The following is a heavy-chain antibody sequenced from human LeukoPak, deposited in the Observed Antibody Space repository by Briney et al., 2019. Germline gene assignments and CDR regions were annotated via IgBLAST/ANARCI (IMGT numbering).Heavy chain of an antibody. CDR3: ARAAIVATGKSFDY. CDR2: IYHSGST. Sequence: PSETLSLTCTVSGGSISSSSYYWGWIRQPPGKGLEWIGSIYHSGSTYYNPSLKSRVTISVDTSKNQFSLKLSSVTAADTAVYYCARAAIVATGKSFDYWGQGTLVTVSS. V-gene: IGHV4-39*07. J-gene: IGHJ4*02. D-gene: IGHD5-12*01. CDR1: GGSISSSSYY.